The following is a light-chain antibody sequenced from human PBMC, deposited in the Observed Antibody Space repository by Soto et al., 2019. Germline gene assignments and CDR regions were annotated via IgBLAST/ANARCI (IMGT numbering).Light chain of an antibody. J-gene: IGLJ2*01. CDR1: SSNIGSNY. CDR3: AAWDDSLSGRDVV. CDR2: RNN. Sequence: QSVLTQPPSASGTPGQRVTISCSGSSSNIGSNYVYWYQQLPGTAPKLLIYRNNQRPSGVPDRFSGSKSGTSASLAISGLRSEDEAVYYCAAWDDSLSGRDVVFGGGTKLTVL. V-gene: IGLV1-47*01.